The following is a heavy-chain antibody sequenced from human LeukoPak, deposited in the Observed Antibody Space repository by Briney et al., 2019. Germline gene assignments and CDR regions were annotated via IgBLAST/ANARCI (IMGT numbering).Heavy chain of an antibody. Sequence: ASVKVSCKASGYTFTGYYMHWVRQAPGQGLVWMGWINPNSGGTNYAQKFQGRVTMTRDTSISTAYMELSRLRSDDTAVYYCALAVAGTGAFDIWGQGTMVTVSS. V-gene: IGHV1-2*02. CDR3: ALAVAGTGAFDI. D-gene: IGHD6-19*01. CDR1: GYTFTGYY. J-gene: IGHJ3*02. CDR2: INPNSGGT.